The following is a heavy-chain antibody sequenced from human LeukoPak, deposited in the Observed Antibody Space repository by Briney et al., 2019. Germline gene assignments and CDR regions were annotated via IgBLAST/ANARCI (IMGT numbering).Heavy chain of an antibody. D-gene: IGHD5-18*01. CDR3: TRAPHSYGPYYFDY. J-gene: IGHJ4*02. CDR1: GFTFGDYA. CDR2: IRSKAYGGTT. Sequence: GGSLRLSCTASGFTFGDYAMSWVRQAPGKGLEWVGFIRSKAYGGTTEYAASVKGRFTISRDDSKSIAYLQMNSLKTEDTAVYYCTRAPHSYGPYYFDYWGQGTLVTVSS. V-gene: IGHV3-49*04.